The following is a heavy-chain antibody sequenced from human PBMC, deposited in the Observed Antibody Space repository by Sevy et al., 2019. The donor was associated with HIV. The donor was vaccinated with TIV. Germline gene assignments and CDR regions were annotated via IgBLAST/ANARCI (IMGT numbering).Heavy chain of an antibody. Sequence: GGSLRLSCAASGFTFSSYAMSWVRQAPGKGLEWVSAISGSGGSTYYADSVKGRFTISRDNSKNTLYLQMNSLRAEDTAVYYCARVGDSGYARPGRYFDYWGQGTLVTVSS. J-gene: IGHJ4*02. D-gene: IGHD5-12*01. CDR2: ISGSGGST. CDR3: ARVGDSGYARPGRYFDY. CDR1: GFTFSSYA. V-gene: IGHV3-23*01.